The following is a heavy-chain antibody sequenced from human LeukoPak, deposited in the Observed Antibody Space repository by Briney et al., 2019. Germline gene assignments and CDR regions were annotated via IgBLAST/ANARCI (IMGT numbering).Heavy chain of an antibody. D-gene: IGHD1-20*01. CDR3: AREFPYNWNPPNWFDP. Sequence: ASVKVSCKASGYTFTSYDINWVRQATGQGLEWMGWMNPNSGNTGYAQKFQGRVTMTRNTSISTAYMELSSLRSEDTAVYYCAREFPYNWNPPNWFDPWGQGTLVTVSS. V-gene: IGHV1-8*01. CDR1: GYTFTSYD. CDR2: MNPNSGNT. J-gene: IGHJ5*02.